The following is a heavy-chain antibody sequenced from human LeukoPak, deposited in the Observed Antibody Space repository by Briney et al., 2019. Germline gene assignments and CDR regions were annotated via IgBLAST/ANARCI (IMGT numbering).Heavy chain of an antibody. V-gene: IGHV3-30-3*01. CDR1: GFTFSSYA. J-gene: IGHJ3*02. CDR3: ARYRMSGYSGYDDAFDI. CDR2: ISYDGSNK. D-gene: IGHD5-12*01. Sequence: PGGSLRLSCAASGFTFSSYAMHWVRQAPGKGLEWVAVISYDGSNKYYADSVKGRFTISRDNSKNTLYLQMNSLRAEDTAVYYCARYRMSGYSGYDDAFDIWGQGTMVTVSS.